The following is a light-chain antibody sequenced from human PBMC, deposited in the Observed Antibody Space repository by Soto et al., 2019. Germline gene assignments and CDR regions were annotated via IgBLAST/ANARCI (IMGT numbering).Light chain of an antibody. Sequence: NFMLTQPHSVSESPGKTVTISCTRSSGSIDSNYVQWYQQRPGSAPTTVLYADHQRPSGVPDRFSGSIDSSSNSASLTISGLKTEDEADYYCQSYDSGILVFGGGTKVTVL. CDR1: SGSIDSNY. J-gene: IGLJ3*02. V-gene: IGLV6-57*04. CDR2: ADH. CDR3: QSYDSGILV.